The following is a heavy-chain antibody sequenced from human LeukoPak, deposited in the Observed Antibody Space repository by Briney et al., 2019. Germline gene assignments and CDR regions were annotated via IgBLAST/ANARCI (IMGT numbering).Heavy chain of an antibody. Sequence: GGSLRLSCAASGFTFSDYYMSWIRQAPGKGLEWVSYISRNSYTNYADSVKGRFTISRDNAKNPLYLQMASLSAEDTAVYYCARMGIAAVGAYYFDYWGQGTLVAVSS. CDR2: ISRNSYT. CDR3: ARMGIAAVGAYYFDY. D-gene: IGHD6-13*01. J-gene: IGHJ4*02. CDR1: GFTFSDYY. V-gene: IGHV3-11*06.